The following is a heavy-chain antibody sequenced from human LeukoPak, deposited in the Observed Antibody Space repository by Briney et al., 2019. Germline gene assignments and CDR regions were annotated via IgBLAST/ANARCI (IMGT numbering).Heavy chain of an antibody. V-gene: IGHV4-34*01. CDR2: INHSGST. CDR3: ARQRRGYSSSSVLDY. J-gene: IGHJ4*02. Sequence: SETLSLTCAVYGGSFSGYYWSWIRQPLGKGLEWIGEINHSGSTNYNPSLKSRVTISVDTSKNQFSLKLSSVTAADTAVYYCARQRRGYSSSSVLDYWGQGTLVTVSS. D-gene: IGHD6-6*01. CDR1: GGSFSGYY.